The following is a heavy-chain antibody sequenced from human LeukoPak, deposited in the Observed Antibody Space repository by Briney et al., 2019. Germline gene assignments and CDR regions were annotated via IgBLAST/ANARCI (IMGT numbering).Heavy chain of an antibody. CDR1: GFTFSSYS. CDR2: INSSSSYI. Sequence: PGGSLRLSCAASGFTFSSYSMNWFRQAPGKGLEWLSSINSSSSYIYYADSVKGRFTISRDNAKNSLYLQMNSLRAEDTAVYYCARTREYYYYGMDVWGQGTTVTVSS. CDR3: ARTREYYYYGMDV. V-gene: IGHV3-21*01. J-gene: IGHJ6*02.